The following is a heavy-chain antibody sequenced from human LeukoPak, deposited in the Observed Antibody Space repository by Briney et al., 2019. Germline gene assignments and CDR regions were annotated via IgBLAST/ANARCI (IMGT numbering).Heavy chain of an antibody. CDR2: RYYSGDT. CDR1: GGSITTYY. CDR3: ARLSGRGYSNYYYYYYYMDV. D-gene: IGHD5-18*01. Sequence: PSETLSLTCTVSGGSITTYYWNWIRQPPGKGLEWIGHRYYSGDTNYNPSLKSRVAISVDTSKNQFSLKLSSVTAADTAVYYCARLSGRGYSNYYYYYYYMDVWGKGTTVTISS. J-gene: IGHJ6*03. V-gene: IGHV4-59*12.